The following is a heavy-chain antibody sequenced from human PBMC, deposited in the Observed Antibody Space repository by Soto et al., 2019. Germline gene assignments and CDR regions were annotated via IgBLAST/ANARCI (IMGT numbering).Heavy chain of an antibody. J-gene: IGHJ3*02. Sequence: QVQLVESGGGVVQPGRSLRLSCAASGFTFSSYGMHWVRQAPGKGLEWVAVISYDGSNNYYADSVKGRFTMSRDNSKNSLYLQMNSLRAEDTAVYYCAKDVKFLGGDYIPAFDIWGQGTMVTVSS. CDR3: AKDVKFLGGDYIPAFDI. CDR1: GFTFSSYG. D-gene: IGHD2-21*01. V-gene: IGHV3-30*18. CDR2: ISYDGSNN.